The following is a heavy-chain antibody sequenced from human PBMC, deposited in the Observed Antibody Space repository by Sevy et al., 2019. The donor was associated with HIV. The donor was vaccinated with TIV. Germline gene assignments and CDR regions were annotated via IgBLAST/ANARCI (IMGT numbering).Heavy chain of an antibody. J-gene: IGHJ2*01. V-gene: IGHV3-21*01. CDR2: ISSSSIYI. Sequence: GGSLRLSCAASGFTFSSYRMNWVRQAPGKGLEWVSSISSSSIYIYYADSVKGRFTNSRDNAKKSLYLQMNSLGAEDTAVYYCARDPADGWYFDLWGRGTLVTVSS. CDR3: ARDPADGWYFDL. CDR1: GFTFSSYR.